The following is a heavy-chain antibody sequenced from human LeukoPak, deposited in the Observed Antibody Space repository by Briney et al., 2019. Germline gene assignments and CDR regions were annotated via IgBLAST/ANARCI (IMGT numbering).Heavy chain of an antibody. D-gene: IGHD2-2*01. V-gene: IGHV3-48*04. CDR3: ARGFGTSWFYS. CDR1: GFIFSIYS. Sequence: GGSLRLSCAASGFIFSIYSLTWVRQAPGKGLEWIAYINEGSSVIYYAVSVEGRFTVSRDNAKNSLYLQMNSLTGDDTAVYYCARGFGTSWFYSWGQGTLVTVSS. CDR2: INEGSSVI. J-gene: IGHJ5*01.